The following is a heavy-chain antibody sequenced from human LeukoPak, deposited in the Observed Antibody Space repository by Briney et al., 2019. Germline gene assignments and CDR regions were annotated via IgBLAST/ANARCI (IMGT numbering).Heavy chain of an antibody. V-gene: IGHV4-30-4*01. CDR3: ARGGGYSYGYYFDY. Sequence: ASETLSLTCTVSGGSISSGDYYWRWIRQPPGKGLEWIGYIYYSGSTYYNPSLKSRVTISVDTSKNQFSLKLSSVTAADTAVYYCARGGGYSYGYYFDYWGQGTLVTVSS. CDR2: IYYSGST. D-gene: IGHD5-18*01. J-gene: IGHJ4*02. CDR1: GGSISSGDYY.